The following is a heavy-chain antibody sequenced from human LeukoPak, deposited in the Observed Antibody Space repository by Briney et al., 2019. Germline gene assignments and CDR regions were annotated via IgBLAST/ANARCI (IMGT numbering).Heavy chain of an antibody. D-gene: IGHD1-1*01. J-gene: IGHJ3*02. CDR3: ARSERERAFDI. CDR2: INAGNGNT. CDR1: GYTFTSYA. V-gene: IGHV1-3*01. Sequence: ASVKVSCKASGYTFTSYAMHWVRQAPGQRLEWMGWINAGNGNTKYSQKFQGRVTITRDTSASTAYMELSSLRSEDTAAYYCARSERERAFDIWGRGTMVTVSS.